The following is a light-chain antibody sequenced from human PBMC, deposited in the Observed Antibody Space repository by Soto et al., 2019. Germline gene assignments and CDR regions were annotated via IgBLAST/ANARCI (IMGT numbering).Light chain of an antibody. V-gene: IGLV2-14*01. CDR1: SSDVGGCNY. J-gene: IGLJ1*01. CDR2: EVS. CDR3: SSYTSNSSYV. Sequence: QSALTQPASVSGSPGQSITISCTGTSSDVGGCNYVSWYQQHPGKAPKFMIYEVSNRPSGVSDRFSGSKSDNTASLTISGLQAEDEAEYYCSSYTSNSSYVFGSGTKLTVL.